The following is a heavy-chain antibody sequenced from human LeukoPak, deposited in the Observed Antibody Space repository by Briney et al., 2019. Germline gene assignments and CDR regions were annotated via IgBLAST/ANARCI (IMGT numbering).Heavy chain of an antibody. CDR1: GYAFTDYY. J-gene: IGHJ5*02. CDR3: ARNHVAIQWFGEGGFDP. Sequence: GASVKVSCKASGYAFTDYYVHWVRQAPGQGLEWMGWFNPDNGGTNSVQKFQGRVTVTGDTSMRTVYMELTRLRSDDTAVYYCARNHVAIQWFGEGGFDPWGQGTLVTVSS. CDR2: FNPDNGGT. V-gene: IGHV1-2*02. D-gene: IGHD3-10*01.